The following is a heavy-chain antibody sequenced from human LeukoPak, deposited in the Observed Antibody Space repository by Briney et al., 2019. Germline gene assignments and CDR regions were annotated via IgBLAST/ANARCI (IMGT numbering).Heavy chain of an antibody. J-gene: IGHJ4*02. CDR3: AREIAAAGIDY. D-gene: IGHD6-13*01. CDR2: ISYDGSNK. CDR1: GFTFSSYA. V-gene: IGHV3-30*04. Sequence: PGGSLRLSCAASGFTFSSYAMHWVRQAPGKGLEWVAVISYDGSNKYYADSVKGRFTISRDNAKNSLYLQMNSLRAEDTAVYYCAREIAAAGIDYWGQGILVTVSS.